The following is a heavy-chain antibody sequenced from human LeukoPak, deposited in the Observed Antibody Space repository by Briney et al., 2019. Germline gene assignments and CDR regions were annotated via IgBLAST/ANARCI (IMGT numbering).Heavy chain of an antibody. CDR1: GGSISSSSYY. V-gene: IGHV4-39*07. CDR3: ARDPTRGYSYGYSDY. CDR2: IYYSGST. Sequence: SETLSLTCTVPGGSISSSSYYWGWIRQPPGKGLEWIGSIYYSGSTYYNPSLKSRVTISVDTSKNQFSLKLSSVTAADTAVYYCARDPTRGYSYGYSDYWGQGTLVTVSS. J-gene: IGHJ4*02. D-gene: IGHD5-18*01.